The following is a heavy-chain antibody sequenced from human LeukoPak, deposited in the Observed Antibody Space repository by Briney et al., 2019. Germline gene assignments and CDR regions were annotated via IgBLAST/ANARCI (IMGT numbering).Heavy chain of an antibody. CDR2: IDSDGGDK. Sequence: GGSLRLSCAASDFTLSPYWMTWVRQAPGGGLEWVANIDSDGGDKYYGDSVKGRFSISRDNAENSLFLQMNNLRVEDSAVYYCARGGSGSSKYWVFWGQGTPVTVSS. CDR1: DFTLSPYW. J-gene: IGHJ4*02. V-gene: IGHV3-7*01. CDR3: ARGGSGSSKYWVF. D-gene: IGHD2-8*02.